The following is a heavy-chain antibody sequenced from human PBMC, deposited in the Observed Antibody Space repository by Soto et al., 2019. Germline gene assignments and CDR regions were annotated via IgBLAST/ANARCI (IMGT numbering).Heavy chain of an antibody. V-gene: IGHV3-73*01. CDR3: TRLDSSGYLNYYYYYGMDV. D-gene: IGHD3-22*01. J-gene: IGHJ6*02. Sequence: PGGSLRLSCAASGFTFSGCAMHWVRQASGKGLEWVGRIRSKANSYATAYAASVKGRFTISRDDSKNTAYLQMNSLKTEDTAVYYCTRLDSSGYLNYYYYYGMDVWGQGTTVTVSS. CDR1: GFTFSGCA. CDR2: IRSKANSYAT.